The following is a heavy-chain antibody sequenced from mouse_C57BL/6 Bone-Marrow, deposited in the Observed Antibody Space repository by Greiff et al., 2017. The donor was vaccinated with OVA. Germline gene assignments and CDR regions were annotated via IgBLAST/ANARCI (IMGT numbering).Heavy chain of an antibody. J-gene: IGHJ1*03. CDR1: GFTFSSYA. D-gene: IGHD1-1*01. CDR3: TRGSSSYGGWYFDV. Sequence: EVHLVESGEGLVKPGGSLKLSCAASGFTFSSYAMSWVRQTPEKRLEWVAYISSGGDYIYYADTVKGRFTISRDNARNTLYLQMSSLKSEDTAMYYCTRGSSSYGGWYFDVWGTGTTVTVSS. CDR2: ISSGGDYI. V-gene: IGHV5-9-1*02.